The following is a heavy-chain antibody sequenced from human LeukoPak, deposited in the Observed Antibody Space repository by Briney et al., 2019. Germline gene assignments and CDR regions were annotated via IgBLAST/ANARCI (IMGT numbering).Heavy chain of an antibody. J-gene: IGHJ4*02. D-gene: IGHD3-22*01. CDR1: GGTFSSYA. Sequence: ASVKVSCKASGGTFSSYAVSWVRLTPGQGLEWLGGIIPVFGTTTYAQKFQAKVTMTADKSTNTAYLEISSLTSDDTAVYYCARCSPGDSSNFYAVLQYWGQGTQVTVST. CDR2: IIPVFGTT. CDR3: ARCSPGDSSNFYAVLQY. V-gene: IGHV1-69*06.